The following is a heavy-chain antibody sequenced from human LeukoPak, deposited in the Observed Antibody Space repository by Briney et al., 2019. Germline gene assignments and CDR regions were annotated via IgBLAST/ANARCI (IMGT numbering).Heavy chain of an antibody. V-gene: IGHV3-48*01. Sequence: QPGGSLRLSCAASGFTFSSYSMNWVRQAPGKGLEWVSYISSSSSTIYYADSVKGRFTISRDNSKNTLYLQMNSLRAEDTAVYYCAKGEIGYEGQFDYWGQGTLVTVSS. D-gene: IGHD5-12*01. CDR2: ISSSSSTI. CDR1: GFTFSSYS. CDR3: AKGEIGYEGQFDY. J-gene: IGHJ4*02.